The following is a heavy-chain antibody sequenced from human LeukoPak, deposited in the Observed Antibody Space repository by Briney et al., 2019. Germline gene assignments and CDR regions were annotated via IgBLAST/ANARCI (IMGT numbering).Heavy chain of an antibody. CDR2: ISGSGGST. Sequence: GGSLRLSCAASGFTFSSYAMSWVRQAPGKGLEWVSGISGSGGSTYYADSVKGRFTISSDNSKNTLYLQMNSLRAEDTAVYYCAKSAQGDWYFDLWGRGTLVTVSS. CDR1: GFTFSSYA. J-gene: IGHJ2*01. D-gene: IGHD1-26*01. CDR3: AKSAQGDWYFDL. V-gene: IGHV3-23*01.